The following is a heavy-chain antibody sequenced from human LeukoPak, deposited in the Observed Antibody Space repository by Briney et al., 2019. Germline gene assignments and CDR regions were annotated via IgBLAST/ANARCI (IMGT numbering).Heavy chain of an antibody. V-gene: IGHV3-49*04. CDR3: TRDLGYGALDY. CDR1: GFTFGDYA. D-gene: IGHD5-12*01. CDR2: IRSILYGGTT. J-gene: IGHJ4*02. Sequence: PGGSLRLSCTASGFTFGDYAMSWVRQAPGKGLEWVGVIRSILYGGTTEYAASVKCTFTISRDDSKSIAYLQMNSLKTEDTAVYYCTRDLGYGALDYWGQGTLVTVSS.